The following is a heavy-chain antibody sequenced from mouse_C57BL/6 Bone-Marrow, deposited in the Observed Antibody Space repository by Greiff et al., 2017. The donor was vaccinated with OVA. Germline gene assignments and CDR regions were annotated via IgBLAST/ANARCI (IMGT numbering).Heavy chain of an antibody. Sequence: QVHVKQPGAELVKPGASVKVSCKASGYTFTSYWMHWVKQRPGQGLEWIGRIHPSDSDTNYNQKFKGKATLTVDKSSSTAYMQLSSLTSEDSAVYYCAIPYGSSYIMDYWGQGTSVTVSS. V-gene: IGHV1-74*01. D-gene: IGHD1-1*01. CDR3: AIPYGSSYIMDY. CDR2: IHPSDSDT. J-gene: IGHJ4*01. CDR1: GYTFTSYW.